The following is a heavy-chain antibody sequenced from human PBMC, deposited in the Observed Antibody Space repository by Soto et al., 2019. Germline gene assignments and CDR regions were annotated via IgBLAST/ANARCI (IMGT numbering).Heavy chain of an antibody. CDR3: ASYYYDTSGYYYVPCVY. CDR2: NSYSGST. J-gene: IGHJ4*02. CDR1: GGSISSSGYY. Sequence: PSETLSLTCTVSGGSISSSGYYWGWIRQPPGKGLEWIGSNSYSGSTYYNPSLKSRVTISVDTSKNQFSLKLSSVTAADTAVYYFASYYYDTSGYYYVPCVYWGQGTLVTVSS. V-gene: IGHV4-39*01. D-gene: IGHD3-22*01.